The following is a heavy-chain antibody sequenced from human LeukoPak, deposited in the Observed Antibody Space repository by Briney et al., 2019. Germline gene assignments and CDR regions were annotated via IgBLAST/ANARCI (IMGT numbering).Heavy chain of an antibody. D-gene: IGHD3-22*01. V-gene: IGHV3-23*01. CDR1: GFIFTNYA. CDR2: ISGSGGST. Sequence: GGSLRLSCAASGFIFTNYAMSWARQASGKGLEWVSAISGSGGSTYYADSVKGRFTISRDNSKNTLYLQMNSLRAEDTAVYYWAKGGGGYYYDSSGYPTYYYYYGMDVWGQGTTVTVSS. CDR3: AKGGGGYYYDSSGYPTYYYYYGMDV. J-gene: IGHJ6*02.